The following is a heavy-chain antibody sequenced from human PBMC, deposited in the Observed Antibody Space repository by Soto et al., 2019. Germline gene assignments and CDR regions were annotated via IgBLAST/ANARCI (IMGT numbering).Heavy chain of an antibody. V-gene: IGHV1-46*01. CDR1: GYTFTSYY. D-gene: IGHD3-9*01. Sequence: ASVKVSCKASGYTFTSYYMHWVRQAPGQGLEWMGIINPSGGSTSYAQKFQGRVTMTRDTSTSTVYMELSSLRSEDTAVYYCARAPAPHSYYDILTGYRYYGMDVWGQGTTVTVSS. J-gene: IGHJ6*02. CDR3: ARAPAPHSYYDILTGYRYYGMDV. CDR2: INPSGGST.